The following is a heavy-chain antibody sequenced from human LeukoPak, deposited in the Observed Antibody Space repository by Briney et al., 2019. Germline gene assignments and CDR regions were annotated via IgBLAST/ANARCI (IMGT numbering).Heavy chain of an antibody. J-gene: IGHJ4*02. CDR1: GGSISSEGFY. D-gene: IGHD3/OR15-3a*01. Sequence: SETLSLTCTVSGGSISSEGFYWSWIRQPPGKGLEWIGSIYYTGNTYYNASLKSRVTISIDTSKNQISLRLTSVTATDTAMYYCARQTGSGLFTLPGGQGTLVTVSS. CDR3: ARQTGSGLFTLP. CDR2: IYYTGNT. V-gene: IGHV4-39*01.